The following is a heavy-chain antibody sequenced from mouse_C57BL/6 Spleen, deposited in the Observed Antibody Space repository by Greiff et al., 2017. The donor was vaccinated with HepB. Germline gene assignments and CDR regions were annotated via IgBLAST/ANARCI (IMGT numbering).Heavy chain of an antibody. D-gene: IGHD4-1*01. V-gene: IGHV1-64*01. CDR2: IHPNSGST. J-gene: IGHJ3*01. CDR3: ARPGTGTFFAY. Sequence: VQLQQPGAELVKPGASVKLSCKASGYTFTSYWMHWVKQRPGQGLEWIGMIHPNSGSTNYNEKFKSKATLTVDKSSSTAYMQLSSLTSEDSAVYYCARPGTGTFFAYWGQGTLVTVSA. CDR1: GYTFTSYW.